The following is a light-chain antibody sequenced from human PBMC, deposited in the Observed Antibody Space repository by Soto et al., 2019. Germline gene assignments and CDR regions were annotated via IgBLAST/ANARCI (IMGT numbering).Light chain of an antibody. V-gene: IGKV4-1*01. J-gene: IGKJ2*02. Sequence: EIVMTQSPDSLAVSLGERATINCKSSRSIFYSSNNHNYLAWYQQKPGQPPKLLIFWASSRESGVPDRFSGSGSGTDFTLTISSLQAEDVAVYYCQQYYRTPRTFGQGTKLEIK. CDR1: RSIFYSSNNHNY. CDR3: QQYYRTPRT. CDR2: WAS.